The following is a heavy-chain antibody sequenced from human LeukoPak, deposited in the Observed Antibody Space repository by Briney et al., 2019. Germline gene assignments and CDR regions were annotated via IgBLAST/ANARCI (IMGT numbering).Heavy chain of an antibody. CDR2: ISYDGSNK. J-gene: IGHJ3*02. Sequence: GGSLRLSCAASGFTFSSYAMHWVRQAPGKGLEWVAVISYDGSNKYYADSVKGRFTISRDNSKNTLYLQMNSLRAEDTAVYYCARDSAQGMAGVVGAFDIWGQGTMVTVSS. CDR3: ARDSAQGMAGVVGAFDI. D-gene: IGHD6-19*01. V-gene: IGHV3-30-3*01. CDR1: GFTFSSYA.